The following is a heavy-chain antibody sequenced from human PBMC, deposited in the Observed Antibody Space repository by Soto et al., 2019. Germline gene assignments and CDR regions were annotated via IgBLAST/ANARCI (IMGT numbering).Heavy chain of an antibody. CDR2: IMPIFRTP. Sequence: QVQLEQSGAEVKKPGSSVKLSCKASGGTFRNSAISWVRQAPGQGLEWMGGIMPIFRTPDYAQKFQGRVTITADESTNTDYMELSGLRSDDTAVYYCARDNDRPQLGGNYYYILDVWGHGTTVTVSS. CDR3: ARDNDRPQLGGNYYYILDV. D-gene: IGHD1-1*01. V-gene: IGHV1-69*12. CDR1: GGTFRNSA. J-gene: IGHJ6*02.